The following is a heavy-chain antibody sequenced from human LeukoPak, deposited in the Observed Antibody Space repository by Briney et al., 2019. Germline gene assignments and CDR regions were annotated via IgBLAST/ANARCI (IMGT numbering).Heavy chain of an antibody. V-gene: IGHV3-23*01. J-gene: IGHJ4*02. CDR2: ITNSGGTT. D-gene: IGHD3-22*01. CDR3: AKDYYDSSGYLYFDY. Sequence: GGSLRLSCAASGFIFSNYAMSWVRQAPGKGLEWVSAITNSGGTTYYADSVKGRFTISRDNSKNTLYLQMNSLRAEDTAVYYCAKDYYDSSGYLYFDYWGQGTLVTVSS. CDR1: GFIFSNYA.